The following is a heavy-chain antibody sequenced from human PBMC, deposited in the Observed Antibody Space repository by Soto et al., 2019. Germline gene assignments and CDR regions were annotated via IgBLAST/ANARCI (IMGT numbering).Heavy chain of an antibody. J-gene: IGHJ4*02. Sequence: SETLSLTCTVSGGSISGNYWTWIRQPPGKRLEWIGYIHYSGSSNYSPSLKSRISISVDTPKNQFSLKLSSVTAADSAVYYCARVVGDTLMIRARYYLDSWGQGILVTVSS. CDR3: ARVVGDTLMIRARYYLDS. V-gene: IGHV4-59*01. CDR2: IHYSGSS. CDR1: GGSISGNY. D-gene: IGHD3-16*01.